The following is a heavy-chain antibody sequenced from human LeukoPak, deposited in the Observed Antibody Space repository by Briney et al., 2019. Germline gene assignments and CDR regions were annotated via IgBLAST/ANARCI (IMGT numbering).Heavy chain of an antibody. CDR1: GYTFTDYY. D-gene: IGHD5-12*01. CDR2: INPNSGGT. V-gene: IGHV1-2*02. J-gene: IGHJ4*02. Sequence: ASVKVSCKASGYTFTDYYMHWVRQAPGQGLGWMGWINPNSGGTNYAQKFQGRVTMTRDTSISTAYMELSSLRSDDTAVFYCARRYSGYFLDWGQGTLVTVSS. CDR3: ARRYSGYFLD.